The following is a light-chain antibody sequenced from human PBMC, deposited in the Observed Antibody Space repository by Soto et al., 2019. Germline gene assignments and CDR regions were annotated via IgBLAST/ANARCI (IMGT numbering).Light chain of an antibody. Sequence: EVVLTQSPGTLSLSPGERATLSCRASQTVGSDYLAWYQQKPGQAPTLLIYGASASATGIPGRFSGSGSGTDFTLTISRLEPEDFAVYYCQQYGGAPYTFGQGTKLEIK. CDR1: QTVGSDY. CDR3: QQYGGAPYT. V-gene: IGKV3-20*01. J-gene: IGKJ2*01. CDR2: GAS.